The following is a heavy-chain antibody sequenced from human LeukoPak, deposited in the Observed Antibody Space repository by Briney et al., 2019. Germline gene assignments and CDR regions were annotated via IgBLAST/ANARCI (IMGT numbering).Heavy chain of an antibody. CDR1: GFTFTDYY. V-gene: IGHV1-2*02. D-gene: IGHD2-21*02. CDR2: INPHSGGT. CDR3: ARGPCGGDCYQKGSYFQH. J-gene: IGHJ1*01. Sequence: ASVKVSCKASGFTFTDYYMHWVRQAPGQGLEWMGWINPHSGGTNYAQKFQGKVTMTRDTSISSAYMELSRLRSDDTAVYYCARGPCGGDCYQKGSYFQHWGQGTLVTVSS.